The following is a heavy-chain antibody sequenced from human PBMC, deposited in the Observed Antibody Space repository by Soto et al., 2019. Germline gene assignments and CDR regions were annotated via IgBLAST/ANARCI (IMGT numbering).Heavy chain of an antibody. V-gene: IGHV4-59*01. J-gene: IGHJ5*02. D-gene: IGHD3-10*01. Sequence: SETLSLTCTVSSGSIGTDYWSWIRQPPGKGLEWIGYIYFSGRTAYSPSLKSRVTISVDTSKNQFSLKLHSVTAADTAVYYCAKSGEFGWFDPWGQGTLVTVSS. CDR1: SGSIGTDY. CDR3: AKSGEFGWFDP. CDR2: IYFSGRT.